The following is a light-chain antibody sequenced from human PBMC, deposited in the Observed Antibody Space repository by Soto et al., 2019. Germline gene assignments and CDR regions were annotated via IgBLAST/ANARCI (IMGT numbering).Light chain of an antibody. J-gene: IGLJ1*01. CDR3: QSYDIGLTGFYV. Sequence: QSVLTQPPSASGSPGQSVTISCTGTRNDIGAYEFVSWYQHHPGKAPKLIIYEVVQRPSGVPDRFSGSKSGASASLAITGLQAEDEADYYCQSYDIGLTGFYVSGTGTKVTVL. V-gene: IGLV2-8*01. CDR2: EVV. CDR1: RNDIGAYEF.